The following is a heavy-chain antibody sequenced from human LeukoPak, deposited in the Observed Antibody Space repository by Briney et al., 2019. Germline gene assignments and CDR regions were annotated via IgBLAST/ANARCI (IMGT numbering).Heavy chain of an antibody. V-gene: IGHV3-48*02. CDR1: GFTFSSYS. D-gene: IGHD2-15*01. Sequence: PGGSLGLSCAASGFTFSSYSMNWVRQAPGKGLEWVSYISSSSSTIYYADSVKGRFTISRDNAKNSLYLQMNSLRDEDTAVYYCARVVVDIVVVVAANDYWGQGTLVTVSS. CDR3: ARVVVDIVVVVAANDY. CDR2: ISSSSSTI. J-gene: IGHJ4*02.